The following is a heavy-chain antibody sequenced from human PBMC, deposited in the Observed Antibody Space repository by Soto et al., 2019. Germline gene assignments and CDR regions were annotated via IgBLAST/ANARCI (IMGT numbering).Heavy chain of an antibody. D-gene: IGHD4-17*01. J-gene: IGHJ4*02. CDR1: GFTFSSYA. CDR3: AKDMTTVTMVDY. Sequence: EVQLLESGGGLVQPGGSLRLSCAASGFTFSSYAMSWVRQAPGKGLEWVSAISGSGGSKYYAYSVKGRFTISRDNSKNTLYLQMNSLRAEDPAVYYCAKDMTTVTMVDYWGQGTRVTVSS. CDR2: ISGSGGSK. V-gene: IGHV3-23*01.